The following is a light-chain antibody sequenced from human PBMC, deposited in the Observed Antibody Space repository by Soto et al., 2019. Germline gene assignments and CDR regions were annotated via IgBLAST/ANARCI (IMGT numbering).Light chain of an antibody. V-gene: IGKV3-20*01. CDR1: QSVSSSY. CDR3: QQYGSSPYT. CDR2: GAS. Sequence: EIVLTQSPGTLSLSPGERATLSCRASQSVSSSYLAWYQHTPGQAPRLLIYGASSRATGLPDMFSGSGYGTDFTLTISRLEPEVFAVYYWQQYGSSPYTFGQGTKLEIK. J-gene: IGKJ2*01.